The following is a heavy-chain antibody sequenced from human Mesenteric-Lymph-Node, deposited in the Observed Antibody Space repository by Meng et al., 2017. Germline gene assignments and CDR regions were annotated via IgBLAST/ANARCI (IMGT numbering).Heavy chain of an antibody. CDR1: GFTFKNYH. CDR2: ISSDGNDK. Sequence: GESLKISCAASGFTFKNYHMHWVRQAPGQGLEWVAVISSDGNDKYYADSVKGRVDVSRDNSKSTLFLQMISLRPEDTAMYYCVKDSEQLWPLTFDYWGQGTLVTVSS. D-gene: IGHD5-18*01. CDR3: VKDSEQLWPLTFDY. J-gene: IGHJ4*02. V-gene: IGHV3-30*01.